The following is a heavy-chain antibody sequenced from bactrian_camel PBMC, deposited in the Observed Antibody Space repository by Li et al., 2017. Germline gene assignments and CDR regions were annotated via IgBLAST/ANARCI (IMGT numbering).Heavy chain of an antibody. Sequence: HVQLVESGGGSVQAGGSLRLSCAAVGRTYPNYVMGWFRQAPGKEREGVGTVDSTGNANYAESVKGRFIISKDRAQATLYLQMNNLTSEDTAMYYCATEERSLIGEPCKNAQMTRPMDYWGKGTQVTVS. CDR1: GRTYPNYV. J-gene: IGHJ7*01. D-gene: IGHD1*01. V-gene: IGHV3S55*01. CDR2: VDSTGNA.